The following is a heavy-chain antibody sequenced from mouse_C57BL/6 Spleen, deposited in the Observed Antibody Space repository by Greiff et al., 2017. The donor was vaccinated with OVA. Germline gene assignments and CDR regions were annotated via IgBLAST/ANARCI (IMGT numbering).Heavy chain of an antibody. CDR1: GYSITSGYY. D-gene: IGHD3-3*01. Sequence: EVQRVESGPGLVKPSQSLSLTCSVTGYSITSGYYWNWIRQFPGNKLEWMGYISYDGSNNYNPSLKNRISITRDTSKNQFFLKLNSVTTEDTATYYCASRGWPWFAYWGQGTLVTVSA. V-gene: IGHV3-6*01. CDR2: ISYDGSN. J-gene: IGHJ3*01. CDR3: ASRGWPWFAY.